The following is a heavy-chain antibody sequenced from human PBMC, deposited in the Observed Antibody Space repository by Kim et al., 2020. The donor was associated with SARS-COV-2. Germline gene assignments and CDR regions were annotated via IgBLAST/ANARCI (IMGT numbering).Heavy chain of an antibody. D-gene: IGHD1-1*01. CDR2: FLPIFSTP. Sequence: SVKVSCKASGGPFTTTALRWVRPAPCPLLSFLFFFLPIFSTPIYAQKFQGRVTITAGEGTTTASMELSGLRSDDTAVYYCARNQLPTTWNGPPHHYYYFGMDVWGQGTTVIVS. CDR3: ARNQLPTTWNGPPHHYYYFGMDV. CDR1: GGPFTTTA. V-gene: IGHV1-69*13. J-gene: IGHJ6*02.